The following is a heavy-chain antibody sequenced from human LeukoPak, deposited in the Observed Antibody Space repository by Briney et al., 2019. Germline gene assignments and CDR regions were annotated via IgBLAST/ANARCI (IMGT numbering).Heavy chain of an antibody. CDR3: ARFTTLSSDYDILTGYPARNAFDI. D-gene: IGHD3-9*01. Sequence: ASVKVSCKASGYTFTGYYMHWVRQAPGQGLEWMGWINPNSGGTNYAQKFQGRVTMTRDTSISTAYMELSRLRSDDTAVYYCARFTTLSSDYDILTGYPARNAFDIWGQGTMVTVSS. CDR2: INPNSGGT. CDR1: GYTFTGYY. V-gene: IGHV1-2*02. J-gene: IGHJ3*02.